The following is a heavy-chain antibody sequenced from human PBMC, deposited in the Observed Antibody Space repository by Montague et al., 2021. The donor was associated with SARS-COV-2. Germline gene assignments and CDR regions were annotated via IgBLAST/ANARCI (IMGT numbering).Heavy chain of an antibody. CDR1: GFSLSTSGMC. J-gene: IGHJ4*02. Sequence: PALVKPTQTLTLTCTFSGFSLSTSGMCVSWIRQPPGKALEWLARIDWDDDKYYSPSLKTRLTISKDTSKNQVVLTMTNMDPVDTATYYCARMTGTRAFEYWGQGTLVTVSS. CDR3: ARMTGTRAFEY. V-gene: IGHV2-70*11. CDR2: IDWDDDK. D-gene: IGHD1-1*01.